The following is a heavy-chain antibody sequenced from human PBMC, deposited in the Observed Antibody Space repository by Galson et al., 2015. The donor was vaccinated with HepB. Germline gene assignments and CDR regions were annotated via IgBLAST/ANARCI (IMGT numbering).Heavy chain of an antibody. CDR1: GDSVSSNSVT. Sequence: CAISGDSVSSNSVTWNWIRQSPSRGLEWLGRTYYRSKWLFNYAVSMSGRVTINSDTSKNQFSPQLNSVTPDDTAVYYCARDLKANWGFWYFDLWGRDTLVTVSS. CDR3: ARDLKANWGFWYFDL. J-gene: IGHJ2*01. D-gene: IGHD7-27*01. V-gene: IGHV6-1*01. CDR2: TYYRSKWLF.